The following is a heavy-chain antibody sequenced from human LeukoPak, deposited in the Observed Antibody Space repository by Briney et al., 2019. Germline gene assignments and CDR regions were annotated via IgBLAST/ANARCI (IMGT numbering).Heavy chain of an antibody. CDR3: AKDLYSSSWYLSPHYFDY. V-gene: IGHV3-23*01. D-gene: IGHD6-13*01. CDR1: GFTLSSYA. J-gene: IGHJ4*02. Sequence: GGSLTLSCAASGFTLSSYAMSWVRQAPAKELEGVSAISGSGGSTYYADSVKGRFTISRDNSKNTLYLQMNSLRAEDTAVYYCAKDLYSSSWYLSPHYFDYWGQGTLVTVFS. CDR2: ISGSGGST.